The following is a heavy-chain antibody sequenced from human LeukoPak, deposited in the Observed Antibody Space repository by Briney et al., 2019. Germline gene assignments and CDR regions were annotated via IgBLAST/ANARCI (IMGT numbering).Heavy chain of an antibody. CDR3: ARIGYSNWGDALDI. CDR2: ISDSGSTT. D-gene: IGHD6-13*01. V-gene: IGHV3-48*03. CDR1: GFTPSSYG. Sequence: PGGCRGLSCAASGFTPSSYGMNWVRQAPGKGLEWISYISDSGSTTYYADSVKGRFSISTDNAKNSLYLQMNSLRAEDTAVYYCARIGYSNWGDALDIWGQGTMVTASS. J-gene: IGHJ3*02.